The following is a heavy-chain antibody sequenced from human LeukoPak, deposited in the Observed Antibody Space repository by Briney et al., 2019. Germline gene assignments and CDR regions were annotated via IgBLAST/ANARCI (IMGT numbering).Heavy chain of an antibody. J-gene: IGHJ4*02. V-gene: IGHV3-11*04. CDR2: ISSSGSTI. CDR3: AKVVAGNYFDY. D-gene: IGHD6-19*01. CDR1: GFTFSDYY. Sequence: GGSLRLSCAASGFTFSDYYMSWIRQAPGKGLEWVSYISSSGSTIFYADSVKGRFTISRDNAKNSLYLQMNSLRAEDTAVYYCAKVVAGNYFDYWGQGTLVTVSS.